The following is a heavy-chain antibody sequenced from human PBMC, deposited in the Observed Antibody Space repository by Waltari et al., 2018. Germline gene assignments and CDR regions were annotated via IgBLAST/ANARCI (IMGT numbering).Heavy chain of an antibody. J-gene: IGHJ4*02. CDR2: RKQDGSAR. CDR1: GFTFSSSW. CDR3: VTWGNGNN. Sequence: EVQLVESGGGLVQPGSSLRLSCAASGFTFSSSWMSWVRQTPGKGLEWVANRKQDGSARYYVDSVKGRFIISRDNAKNSLDLQMNSLRDEDTAVYYCVTWGNGNNWGQGTLVTVSS. V-gene: IGHV3-7*01. D-gene: IGHD3-16*01.